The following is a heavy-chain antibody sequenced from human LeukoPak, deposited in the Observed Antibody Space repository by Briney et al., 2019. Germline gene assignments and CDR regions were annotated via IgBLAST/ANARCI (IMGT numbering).Heavy chain of an antibody. V-gene: IGHV1-8*01. D-gene: IGHD2-15*01. J-gene: IGHJ4*02. CDR3: ARRDCSGGTCRTRVFDY. CDR2: MNHNSGNT. Sequence: ASVKVSCKASGYTFTSYDINWVRQAAGQGLEWMGWMNHNSGNTGYAQKFQGRVTITRNTSIDTAYMEVSSLRSEDTAVYYCARRDCSGGTCRTRVFDYWGQGTLVTVSS. CDR1: GYTFTSYD.